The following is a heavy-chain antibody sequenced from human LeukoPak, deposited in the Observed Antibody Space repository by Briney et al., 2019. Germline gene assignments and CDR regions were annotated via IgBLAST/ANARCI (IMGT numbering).Heavy chain of an antibody. J-gene: IGHJ4*02. CDR3: ARDCRGEDFWSGYPICY. CDR1: GGTFSSYA. CDR2: IIPIFGTA. V-gene: IGHV1-69*05. D-gene: IGHD3-3*01. Sequence: VASVEVSCKASGGTFSSYAISWVRQAPGQGLEWMGGIIPIFGTANYAQKFQGRVTITTDESTSTAYMELSSLRSEDTAVYYCARDCRGEDFWSGYPICYWGQGTLVTVSS.